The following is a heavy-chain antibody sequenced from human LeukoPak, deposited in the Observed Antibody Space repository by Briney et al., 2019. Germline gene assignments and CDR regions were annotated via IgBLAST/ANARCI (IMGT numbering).Heavy chain of an antibody. CDR1: GYTFTSYY. CDR3: ARAYDYGDRPRSNFDY. V-gene: IGHV1-46*01. Sequence: GASVKVSCKASGYTFTSYYMHWVRQAPGQGLEWMGIINPSGGSTSYAQKFQGRVTMTRDMSTSTVYMELSSLRSEDTAVYYCARAYDYGDRPRSNFDYWGQGTLVTVSS. D-gene: IGHD4-17*01. CDR2: INPSGGST. J-gene: IGHJ4*02.